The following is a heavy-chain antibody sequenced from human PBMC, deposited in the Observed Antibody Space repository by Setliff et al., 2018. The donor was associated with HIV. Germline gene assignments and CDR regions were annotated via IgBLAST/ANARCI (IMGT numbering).Heavy chain of an antibody. D-gene: IGHD6-19*01. V-gene: IGHV4-61*02. CDR1: GDSISSGGYY. J-gene: IGHJ3*02. CDR3: TRQSPVAGSGAFDI. Sequence: PSETLYLPCTVSGDSISSGGYYWSWIRQPAGQGLEWIGRIYTSGNTNYNPSTNYNPSLKSRITISLETSRNQFSLRVTSVTATDTAVYYCTRQSPVAGSGAFDIWGQGTMVTVSS. CDR2: IYTSGNTNYNPST.